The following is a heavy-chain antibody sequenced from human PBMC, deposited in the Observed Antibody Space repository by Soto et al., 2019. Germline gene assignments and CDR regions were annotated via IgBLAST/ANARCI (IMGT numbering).Heavy chain of an antibody. V-gene: IGHV1-18*01. CDR1: GYTFTRFA. Sequence: QAQLVQSGAEVKKPGASVKVSCKASGYTFTRFAISWVRQAPGQGLEWMGWISPYNGNTYYAEKFQGRVTMTTETSTSAAYMELRSLRSDDTAMYYCARFQLTFYDDSGDYYDYWGQGTLVTVSS. J-gene: IGHJ4*02. CDR2: ISPYNGNT. D-gene: IGHD3-22*01. CDR3: ARFQLTFYDDSGDYYDY.